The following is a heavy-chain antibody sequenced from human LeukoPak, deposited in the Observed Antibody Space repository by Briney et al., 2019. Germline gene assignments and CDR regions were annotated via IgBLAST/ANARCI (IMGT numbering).Heavy chain of an antibody. Sequence: GRSLRLSCAASGFTFRSYGLHWVRQAPGKGLEWVAVISYDGSNKYYADAVKGRFTISRDNSKNTLYLQMNSLRAEDTAVYYCAKYPHFDSLSCYYFDNWGQGTLVTVSS. V-gene: IGHV3-30*18. CDR3: AKYPHFDSLSCYYFDN. D-gene: IGHD3-9*01. CDR2: ISYDGSNK. J-gene: IGHJ4*02. CDR1: GFTFRSYG.